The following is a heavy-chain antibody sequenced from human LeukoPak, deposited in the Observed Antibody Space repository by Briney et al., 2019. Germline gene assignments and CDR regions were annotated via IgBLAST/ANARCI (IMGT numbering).Heavy chain of an antibody. CDR2: IYPRDSDT. J-gene: IGHJ4*02. V-gene: IGHV5-51*01. Sequence: GESLKISCQGSGYTFPDYWIGWVRQMPGKGLEWMGIIYPRDSDTRYSPSFQGQVTISADQSINTAYLQWNTLKASDTAMYYCTRQSQYCSTGNCYAMYWGQGTLVTVSS. CDR3: TRQSQYCSTGNCYAMY. CDR1: GYTFPDYW. D-gene: IGHD2-15*01.